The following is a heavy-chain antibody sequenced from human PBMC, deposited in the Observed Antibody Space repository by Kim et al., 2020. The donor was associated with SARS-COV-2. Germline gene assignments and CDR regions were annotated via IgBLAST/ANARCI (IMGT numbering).Heavy chain of an antibody. V-gene: IGHV3-23*01. J-gene: IGHJ2*01. CDR1: GFAFSTYG. CDR3: AKSL. Sequence: GGSLRLSCAASGFAFSTYGMSWVRQTPGMGLEWVSGISGNADRTHFAGSVEGRFTISRDNSRNTLYLELNSLRAEDTAVYYCAKSLWG. CDR2: ISGNADRT.